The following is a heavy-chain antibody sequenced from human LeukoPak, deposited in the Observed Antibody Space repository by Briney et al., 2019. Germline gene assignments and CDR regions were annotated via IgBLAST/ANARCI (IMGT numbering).Heavy chain of an antibody. Sequence: GGSLRLSCEASGFTFTTYTMNWVRQAPGKGLEWVSSISGSSNYIYYADSVKGRFTISRDNAKNSLYLQMNSLRAEDTAVYYCARDLYGDYAHDYWGQGTLVTVSS. CDR3: ARDLYGDYAHDY. J-gene: IGHJ4*02. CDR2: ISGSSNYI. V-gene: IGHV3-21*01. D-gene: IGHD4-17*01. CDR1: GFTFTTYT.